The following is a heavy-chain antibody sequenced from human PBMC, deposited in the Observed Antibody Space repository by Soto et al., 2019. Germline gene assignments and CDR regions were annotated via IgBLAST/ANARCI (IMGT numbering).Heavy chain of an antibody. J-gene: IGHJ4*02. V-gene: IGHV3-23*01. Sequence: EVQLLESGGGLVQPGGSLRLSCAASGFTFSSYAMSWVRQAPGKGLEWVSAISGSGGSTYYADSVKGRFTISRDNSKNTLYLQRNGLRAEDMDVYYCAKAPTDSSVWYFAIFYWGQGTLVTVSS. D-gene: IGHD6-19*01. CDR2: ISGSGGST. CDR1: GFTFSSYA. CDR3: AKAPTDSSVWYFAIFY.